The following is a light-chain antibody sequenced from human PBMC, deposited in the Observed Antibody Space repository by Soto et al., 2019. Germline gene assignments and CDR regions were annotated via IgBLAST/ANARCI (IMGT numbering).Light chain of an antibody. CDR3: QQYNNWPRT. CDR1: QSVSSN. Sequence: EMVMTQSPGTLSLSPGERATLSCRASQSVSSNLVWYQQNPGQAPKLLIYGASTRATGIPARFSGSGSGTEFTLTISSLQSEDFAVYYCQQYNNWPRTFGQGTKVDIK. CDR2: GAS. V-gene: IGKV3-15*01. J-gene: IGKJ1*01.